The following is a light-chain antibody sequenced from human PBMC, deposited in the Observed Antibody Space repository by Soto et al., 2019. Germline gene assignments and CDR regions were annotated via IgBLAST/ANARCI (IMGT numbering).Light chain of an antibody. J-gene: IGKJ5*01. V-gene: IGKV3-11*01. CDR2: YAS. Sequence: EIVLTQSPATLSLSPGERATLSCRASQSVSSYLAWYQQKPGQAPRILIYYASNRASGIPARFSGGGSGTDFTLTISSLENEDFAVYYCPKRSNWTRVTFGQGTRLEIK. CDR1: QSVSSY. CDR3: PKRSNWTRVT.